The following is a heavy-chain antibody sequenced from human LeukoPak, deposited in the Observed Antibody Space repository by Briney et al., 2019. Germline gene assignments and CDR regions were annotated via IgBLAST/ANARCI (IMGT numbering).Heavy chain of an antibody. CDR1: GFTFSNYW. CDR2: IKQDGSEK. J-gene: IGHJ4*02. V-gene: IGHV3-7*05. Sequence: GGSLRLSCATSGFTFSNYWMAWVRQAPGKGLEWVANIKQDGSEKYYVDSVKGRFTLSRDNAKNSLYLQMNSLRVEDTAVYYCARSIVMVTAPFDSWGQGTLVTVSS. CDR3: ARSIVMVTAPFDS. D-gene: IGHD2-21*02.